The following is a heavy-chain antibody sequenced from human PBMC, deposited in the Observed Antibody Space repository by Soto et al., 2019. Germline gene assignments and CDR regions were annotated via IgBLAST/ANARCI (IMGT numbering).Heavy chain of an antibody. D-gene: IGHD3-16*01. Sequence: QVELVESGGGVVRPGKSLTVSCTGSGFVFGGFGMHWVRQTPGKGLEWLGMASYDGTYKYFADSVKGRFTISRDNGMNTVYLQMDNLRLEDRALYYCARGGDVLDYWGRGTLVTVSS. V-gene: IGHV3-30*03. CDR1: GFVFGGFG. CDR2: ASYDGTYK. CDR3: ARGGDVLDY. J-gene: IGHJ4*02.